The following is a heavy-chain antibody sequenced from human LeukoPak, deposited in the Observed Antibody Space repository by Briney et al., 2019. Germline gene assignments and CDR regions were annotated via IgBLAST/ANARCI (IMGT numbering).Heavy chain of an antibody. CDR1: GYTFTGYY. V-gene: IGHV1-2*02. Sequence: ASVKVSCKASGYTFTGYYMHWVRQAPGQGLEWMGWINPNSGGTNYAQKFQGRVTMTRDTSISTAYMELSRLRSDDTAVYYCARDQGGIVGAYNWFDPWGQGTLVTVSS. CDR2: INPNSGGT. J-gene: IGHJ5*02. CDR3: ARDQGGIVGAYNWFDP. D-gene: IGHD1-26*01.